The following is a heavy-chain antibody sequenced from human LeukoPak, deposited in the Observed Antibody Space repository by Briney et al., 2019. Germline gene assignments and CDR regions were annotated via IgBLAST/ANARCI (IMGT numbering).Heavy chain of an antibody. D-gene: IGHD3-3*01. CDR1: GGSISSSSYY. CDR3: ARHGVTSSGYYWD. CDR2: IYSSGST. V-gene: IGHV4-39*01. J-gene: IGHJ4*02. Sequence: KPSETLSLTCTVSGGSISSSSYYWGWIRQPPGKGLEWIGSIYSSGSTYYNPSLKSRVTISIDTSKNQVSLKLSSVTAADTAVYSCARHGVTSSGYYWDWGQGTLVTVSS.